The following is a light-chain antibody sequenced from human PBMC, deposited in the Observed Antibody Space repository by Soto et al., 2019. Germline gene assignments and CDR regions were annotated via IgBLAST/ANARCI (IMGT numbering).Light chain of an antibody. CDR2: GAS. CDR1: QTISSN. Sequence: ELGMTQSPATLSVSPGERATLSCRANQTISSNLAWYQQKPGQAPRLLIYGASTRATGIPARFSGSGSGTEFTLTISSLQSEDFTVYYCQHYNNWVGTFGGGTKVDIK. CDR3: QHYNNWVGT. J-gene: IGKJ4*01. V-gene: IGKV3-15*01.